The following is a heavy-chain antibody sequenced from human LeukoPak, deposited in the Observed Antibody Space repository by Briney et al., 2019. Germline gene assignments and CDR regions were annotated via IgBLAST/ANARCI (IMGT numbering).Heavy chain of an antibody. V-gene: IGHV4-34*01. J-gene: IGHJ4*02. CDR1: GGSFSTYY. Sequence: SETLSLTCAAYGGSFSTYYWSWIRQAPGKGLEWIGEISHSGSTNYNPSLKSRVTISVDTSKNQFSLKLSSVTAADTAVYYCARAYLGDDILTGYGYWGQGTLVTVSS. CDR2: ISHSGST. CDR3: ARAYLGDDILTGYGY. D-gene: IGHD3-9*01.